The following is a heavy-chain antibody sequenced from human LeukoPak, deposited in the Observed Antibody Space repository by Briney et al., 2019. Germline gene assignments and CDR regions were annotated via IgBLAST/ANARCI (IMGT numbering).Heavy chain of an antibody. CDR3: ARGGIPDY. D-gene: IGHD2-21*01. CDR2: FYTSATP. CDR1: GGSISRGSYF. V-gene: IGHV4-61*02. J-gene: IGHJ4*02. Sequence: PSETLSLTCTVSGGSISRGSYFWSWIRQPAGKGLEWIGRFYTSATPNYNPSLKSRVTISVDTSRNQFSLKLSSVTAADTAVYYCARGGIPDYWGQGILVTVS.